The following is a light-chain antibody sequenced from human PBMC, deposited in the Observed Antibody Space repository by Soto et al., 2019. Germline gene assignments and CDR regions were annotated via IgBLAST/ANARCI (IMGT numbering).Light chain of an antibody. Sequence: EIVLTQSPGTLSLSPGERATLSCRASQSVSNNYLAWYQQKPGQAPRLPIYGASNRATGIPDRFSGRGSGTEFILTISSLQSEDFAVYYCQQYDDWPETFGQGTKVDIK. CDR2: GAS. CDR1: QSVSNN. V-gene: IGKV3D-15*01. CDR3: QQYDDWPET. J-gene: IGKJ1*01.